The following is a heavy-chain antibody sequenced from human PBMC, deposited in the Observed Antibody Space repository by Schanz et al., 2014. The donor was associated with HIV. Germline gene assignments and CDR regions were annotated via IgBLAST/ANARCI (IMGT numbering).Heavy chain of an antibody. CDR1: GFTFNNYA. V-gene: IGHV3-23*04. CDR3: AKSHKHDSSDYYRFYYFGMDV. Sequence: VQLVESGGGLEQPGGSLRLSCVASGFTFNNYAMNWVRQAPGKGLEWVSSISGSGGSTYYADSVKGRFTISRDDSSDTLYLQMNSLRPEDTAVYYCAKSHKHDSSDYYRFYYFGMDVWGQGTTVTVSS. D-gene: IGHD6-19*01. J-gene: IGHJ6*02. CDR2: ISGSGGST.